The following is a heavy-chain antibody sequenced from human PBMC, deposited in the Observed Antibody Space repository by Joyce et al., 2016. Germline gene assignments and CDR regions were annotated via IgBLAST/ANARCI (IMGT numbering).Heavy chain of an antibody. CDR3: ARDGYNNMNYFDN. Sequence: EVQLAESGGGLVQPGGSLRLSCAASGFTFSHYWMHWVRLVPGEGLVGVSSIDSDGINTNYVGAVKGRFTISRDNAKDTLYLEMRSLRSEDTAVYFCARDGYNNMNYFDNWGQGTLVAVSS. J-gene: IGHJ4*02. CDR1: GFTFSHYW. V-gene: IGHV3-74*01. CDR2: IDSDGINT. D-gene: IGHD5-24*01.